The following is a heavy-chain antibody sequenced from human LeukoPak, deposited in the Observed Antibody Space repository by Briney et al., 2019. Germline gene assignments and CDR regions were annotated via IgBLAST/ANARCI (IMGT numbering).Heavy chain of an antibody. D-gene: IGHD6-19*01. J-gene: IGHJ4*02. V-gene: IGHV4-59*08. CDR3: ARLSYSSGWAHFDY. CDR2: IYYGGST. CDR1: GGSISGYY. Sequence: SETLSLTCTVSGGSISGYYWSWIRQPPGKGLEWIGYIYYGGSTNYSPSLKSRVTISVDTSKRQFSLKLNSVTAADTAVYYCARLSYSSGWAHFDYWGRGTLVTVSS.